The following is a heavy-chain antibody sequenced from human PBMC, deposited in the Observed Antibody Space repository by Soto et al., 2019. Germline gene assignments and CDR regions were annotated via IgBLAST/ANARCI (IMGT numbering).Heavy chain of an antibody. CDR3: GTAPNYGDYGYYYYGMDV. CDR2: IYPGDSDT. J-gene: IGHJ6*02. D-gene: IGHD4-17*01. Sequence: PGASLKISCKGSGYSFTSYWIGWVRQMPGKGLEWMGIIYPGDSDTRYSPSFQGQVTISADKSISTAYLQWSSLKASDTAMYYFGTAPNYGDYGYYYYGMDVWGQGTTVTVSS. V-gene: IGHV5-51*01. CDR1: GYSFTSYW.